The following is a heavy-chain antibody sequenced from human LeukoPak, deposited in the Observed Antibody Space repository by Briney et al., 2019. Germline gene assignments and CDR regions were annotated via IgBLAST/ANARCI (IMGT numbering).Heavy chain of an antibody. Sequence: PSQTLSLTCAVSGGSISSGGYSWSWIRQPPGKGLEWIGYIYYSGSTNYNPSLKSRVTISVDTSKNQFSLKLSSVTAADTAVYYCASMSGSYLNAFDIWGQGTMVTVSS. CDR1: GGSISSGGYS. J-gene: IGHJ3*02. V-gene: IGHV4-61*08. D-gene: IGHD1-26*01. CDR2: IYYSGST. CDR3: ASMSGSYLNAFDI.